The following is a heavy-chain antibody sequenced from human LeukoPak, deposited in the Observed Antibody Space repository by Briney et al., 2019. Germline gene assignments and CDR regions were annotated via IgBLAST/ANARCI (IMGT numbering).Heavy chain of an antibody. CDR3: AKDSGAHYYHGMDV. Sequence: GGSLRLSCAGSGFSFDDYAMHWVRQAPGKGLEWVSGISWNSGTIDYAASVKGRFTISRDNAKNSLYLEMNSLRAEDTALYYCAKDSGAHYYHGMDVWGQGTTVTVSS. J-gene: IGHJ6*02. D-gene: IGHD3-10*01. CDR2: ISWNSGTI. CDR1: GFSFDDYA. V-gene: IGHV3-9*01.